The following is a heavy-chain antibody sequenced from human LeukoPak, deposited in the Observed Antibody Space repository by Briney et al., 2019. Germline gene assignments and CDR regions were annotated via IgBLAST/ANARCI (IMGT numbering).Heavy chain of an antibody. V-gene: IGHV3-9*01. J-gene: IGHJ4*02. Sequence: PGGSLRLSCAASGFTFDDYAMHWVRQAPGKGLEWVSGISWNSGSIGYADSVKGRFTISRDNAKNSLYLQMNSLRAEDTALYYCAKDGAGYGGNSYFDYWGQGTLVTVSS. CDR1: GFTFDDYA. D-gene: IGHD4-23*01. CDR3: AKDGAGYGGNSYFDY. CDR2: ISWNSGSI.